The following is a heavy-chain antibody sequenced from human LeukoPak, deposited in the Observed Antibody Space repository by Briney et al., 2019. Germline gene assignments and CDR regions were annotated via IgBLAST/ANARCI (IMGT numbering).Heavy chain of an antibody. Sequence: SETLSLTCTVSGGSINSYYWSWIRQPPGKGLEWIGYIYYTGRTNYNTSLKSRVAMSVDTSKNQFSLKLTSVTAADTAVYYCARDHCSTTSCLLGPSYMDVWGKGTTVTVSS. J-gene: IGHJ6*03. CDR3: ARDHCSTTSCLLGPSYMDV. D-gene: IGHD2-2*01. V-gene: IGHV4-59*01. CDR1: GGSINSYY. CDR2: IYYTGRT.